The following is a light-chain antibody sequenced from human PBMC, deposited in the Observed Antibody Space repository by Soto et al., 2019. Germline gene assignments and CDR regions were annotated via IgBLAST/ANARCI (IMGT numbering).Light chain of an antibody. Sequence: QSALTQPASVSGSPGQSITISCTGTSSVVGSYNLVSWYQQHPGKAPKLMIYEGSKRPSGVSNRFSGSKSGNTASLTISGLLAEDEADYYCCSYAGSSTYVFGTGTKVTVL. J-gene: IGLJ1*01. CDR1: SSVVGSYNL. CDR3: CSYAGSSTYV. V-gene: IGLV2-23*01. CDR2: EGS.